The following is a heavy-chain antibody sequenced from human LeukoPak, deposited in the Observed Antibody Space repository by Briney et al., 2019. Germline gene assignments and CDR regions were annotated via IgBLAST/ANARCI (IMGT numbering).Heavy chain of an antibody. J-gene: IGHJ2*01. CDR1: GFTFSSYA. D-gene: IGHD2-15*01. Sequence: GGSLRLSCAASGFTFSSYAMSWVRQAPGKGLEWVSGISGSGDNTYYADSVKGRFTISRDNSKNTLYVQMNSLRAEDTAVYYCAKQSDGSCCLNWYFDLWGRGTLVTVSS. CDR2: ISGSGDNT. V-gene: IGHV3-23*01. CDR3: AKQSDGSCCLNWYFDL.